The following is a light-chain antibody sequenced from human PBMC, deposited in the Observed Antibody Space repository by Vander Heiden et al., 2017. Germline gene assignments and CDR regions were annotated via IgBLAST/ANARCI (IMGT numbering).Light chain of an antibody. Sequence: DIHMTPSPSTLSASVGDRVTITCRASQSISTYLAWYQQKPGKAPKLLISRASSLESGVPSRFSGRGSGTDFTLTISSLQPDDFATYYCQQYHGYGYSFGQGTKLEIK. CDR3: QQYHGYGYS. J-gene: IGKJ2*03. V-gene: IGKV1-5*03. CDR2: RAS. CDR1: QSISTY.